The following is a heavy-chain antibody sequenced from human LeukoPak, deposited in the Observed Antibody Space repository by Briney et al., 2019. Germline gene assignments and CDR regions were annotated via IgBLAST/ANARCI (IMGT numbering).Heavy chain of an antibody. CDR1: GFTFSTYG. CDR2: IDGSGDGT. D-gene: IGHD3-16*01. Sequence: GGSLRLSCAASGFTFSTYGMLWVRQAPGKGLEWVSTIDGSGDGTSYADSVKGRFTISRDNSKNTLYLQMNSLRAEDTAVYYCAKGEWVGSAHFDNWGQGALVTVSS. J-gene: IGHJ4*02. V-gene: IGHV3-23*01. CDR3: AKGEWVGSAHFDN.